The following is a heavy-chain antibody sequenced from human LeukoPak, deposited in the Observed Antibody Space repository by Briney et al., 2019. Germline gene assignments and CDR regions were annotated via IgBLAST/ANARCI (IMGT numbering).Heavy chain of an antibody. CDR2: INHSGST. V-gene: IGHV4-34*01. J-gene: IGHJ4*02. D-gene: IGHD3-22*01. Sequence: SETPSLTCAVYGGSFSGYYWSWIRQPPGKGLEWIGEINHSGSTNYNPSLKSRVTISVDTSKNQFSLKLSSVTAADTAVYYCARVVIPVNYFDYWGQGTLVTVSS. CDR3: ARVVIPVNYFDY. CDR1: GGSFSGYY.